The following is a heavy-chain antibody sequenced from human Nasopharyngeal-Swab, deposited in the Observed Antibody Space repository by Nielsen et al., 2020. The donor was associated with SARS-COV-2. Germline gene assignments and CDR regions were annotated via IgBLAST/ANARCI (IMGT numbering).Heavy chain of an antibody. CDR3: ARESRGVAAAIGNYYYGMDV. V-gene: IGHV4-4*02. D-gene: IGHD6-13*01. J-gene: IGHJ6*02. CDR1: GGSISSSNW. CDR2: IYHSGST. Sequence: GSLRLSCAVSGGSISSSNWWSWVRQPPGKGLEWIGEIYHSGSTHYNPSLKSRVTISVDKSKNQFSLKLSSVTAADTAVYYCARESRGVAAAIGNYYYGMDVWGQGTTVTVSS.